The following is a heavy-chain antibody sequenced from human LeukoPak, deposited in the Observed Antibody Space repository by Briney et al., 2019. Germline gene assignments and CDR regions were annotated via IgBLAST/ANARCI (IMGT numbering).Heavy chain of an antibody. V-gene: IGHV3-21*01. CDR1: GFTFSSYT. J-gene: IGHJ4*02. D-gene: IGHD2/OR15-2a*01. Sequence: PGGSLRLSCAASGFTFSSYTINWVRQAPGKGLQWVSSISSTSSYINYADSVKGRFTISRDNAENSLYLEMNSLRVEDTAVYYCARSEYSHCDYWGQGTLVTVSS. CDR2: ISSTSSYI. CDR3: ARSEYSHCDY.